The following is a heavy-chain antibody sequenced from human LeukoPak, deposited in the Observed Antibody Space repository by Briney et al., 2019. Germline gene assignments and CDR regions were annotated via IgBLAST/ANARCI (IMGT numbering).Heavy chain of an antibody. Sequence: PGGSLRLSCADSGFTFSSYWMSWVRQAPGKGLEWVAHINQDGSEKYYVDSVKGRFTISRDNAKNSLYLQMNSLRAEDTAVYYCAKGIAVAGSDYWGQGTLVTVSS. CDR2: INQDGSEK. CDR1: GFTFSSYW. D-gene: IGHD6-19*01. CDR3: AKGIAVAGSDY. V-gene: IGHV3-7*01. J-gene: IGHJ4*02.